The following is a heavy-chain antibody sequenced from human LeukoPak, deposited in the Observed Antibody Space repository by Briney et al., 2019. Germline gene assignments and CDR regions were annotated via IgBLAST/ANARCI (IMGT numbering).Heavy chain of an antibody. J-gene: IGHJ4*02. V-gene: IGHV3-30*18. CDR1: GFTFSSYG. CDR3: AKQSFRMVNYFDY. Sequence: GGSLRLSCAASGFTFSSYGMHWVRQAPGKGLEGVAVIAYHGGAEYYADSVKGRFTISRDNSKNTVDLQLNSLRAEDSAVYYCAKQSFRMVNYFDYWGQGTLVTVSS. D-gene: IGHD3-16*02. CDR2: IAYHGGAE.